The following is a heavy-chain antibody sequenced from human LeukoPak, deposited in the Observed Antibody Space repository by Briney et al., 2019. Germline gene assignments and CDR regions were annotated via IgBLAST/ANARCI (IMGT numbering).Heavy chain of an antibody. CDR3: AKCIRYSSSWYALDY. CDR2: ISSSSSYI. Sequence: GGSLRLSCAASGFTFSSYSMNWVRQAPGKGLEWVSSISSSSSYIYYADSVKGRFTISRDNAKNSLYLQMNSLRAEDTAVYYCAKCIRYSSSWYALDYWGQGTLVTVSS. D-gene: IGHD6-13*01. J-gene: IGHJ4*02. CDR1: GFTFSSYS. V-gene: IGHV3-21*01.